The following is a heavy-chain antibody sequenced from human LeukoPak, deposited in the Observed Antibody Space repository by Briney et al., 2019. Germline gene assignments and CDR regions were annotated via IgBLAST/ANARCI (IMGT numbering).Heavy chain of an antibody. V-gene: IGHV3-23*01. D-gene: IGHD6-19*01. CDR2: ISGSGGST. Sequence: GGSLRLSCAASEFTFSSYGMSWVRQAPGKGLEWVSGISGSGGSTYYADSVKGRFTISRDNSKNTLYLQMNSLRAEDTAVYYCAREMAVAGSGVIDSWGQGTLVTVSS. CDR3: AREMAVAGSGVIDS. CDR1: EFTFSSYG. J-gene: IGHJ4*02.